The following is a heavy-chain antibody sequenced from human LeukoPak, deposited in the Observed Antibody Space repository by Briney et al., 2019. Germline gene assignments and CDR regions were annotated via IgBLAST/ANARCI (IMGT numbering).Heavy chain of an antibody. D-gene: IGHD6-13*01. CDR2: IYTSGST. V-gene: IGHV4-4*07. CDR1: GGSISSYY. CDR3: ARVGYSSSWYQGFDY. Sequence: SETLSLTCTVSGGSISSYYWSWIRQPAAKGLEWIGRIYTSGSTNYNPSLKSRVTMSVDTSRNQFSLKLSSVTAADTAVYYCARVGYSSSWYQGFDYWGQGTLVTVSS. J-gene: IGHJ4*02.